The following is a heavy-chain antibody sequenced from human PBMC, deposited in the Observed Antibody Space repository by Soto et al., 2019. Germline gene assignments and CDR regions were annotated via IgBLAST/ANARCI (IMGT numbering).Heavy chain of an antibody. Sequence: SLILSCAASEFPFDDYPMHWVRQAPGKGLEWVSGISWNSGSIGYADSVKGRFTISRDNAKNSLYLQMNSLRAEDTALYYCAKDRGFYCSSTSCYRDYYYGMDVWRQGTTVTVSS. CDR3: AKDRGFYCSSTSCYRDYYYGMDV. V-gene: IGHV3-9*01. CDR1: EFPFDDYP. D-gene: IGHD2-2*01. J-gene: IGHJ6*02. CDR2: ISWNSGSI.